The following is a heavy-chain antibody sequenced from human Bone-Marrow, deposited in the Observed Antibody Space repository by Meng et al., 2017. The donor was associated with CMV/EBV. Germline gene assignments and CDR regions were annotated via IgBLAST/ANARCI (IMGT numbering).Heavy chain of an antibody. D-gene: IGHD3-3*01. CDR3: ARDSSTYDFWSGYYADYYGMDV. V-gene: IGHV3-23*01. Sequence: GESLKISCAASGFTFSSYAMSWVRQAPGKGLEWVSAISGSGGSTYYADSVKGRFTISRDNAKNSLYLQMNSLRAEDTAVYYCARDSSTYDFWSGYYADYYGMDVWGQGTTVTVSS. CDR2: ISGSGGST. CDR1: GFTFSSYA. J-gene: IGHJ6*02.